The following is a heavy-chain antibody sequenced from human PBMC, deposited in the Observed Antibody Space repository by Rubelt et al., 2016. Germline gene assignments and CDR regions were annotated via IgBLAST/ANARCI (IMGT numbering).Heavy chain of an antibody. CDR2: ISGSGGST. Sequence: EYGGGLVQPGGSLRLSCAASGFTFSSYAMSWVRQAPGKGLEWVSAISGSGGSTYYADSVKGRFTISRDNSKNTLYLQMNSLRAEDTAVYYCAKSDRIGYCGSASCYTGSEYWGQGSLVTVSS. J-gene: IGHJ4*02. CDR3: AKSDRIGYCGSASCYTGSEY. V-gene: IGHV3-23*01. CDR1: GFTFSSYA. D-gene: IGHD2-2*02.